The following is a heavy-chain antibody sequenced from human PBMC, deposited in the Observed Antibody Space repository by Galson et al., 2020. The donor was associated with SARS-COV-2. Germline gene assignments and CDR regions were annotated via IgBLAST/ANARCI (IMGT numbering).Heavy chain of an antibody. CDR2: IYHSGST. CDR3: ARAGLWFERRASLHAFDI. D-gene: IGHD3-10*01. V-gene: IGHV4-30-2*01. J-gene: IGHJ3*02. Sequence: SETLSLTCAVSGGSISSGGYSWSWIRQPPGKGLEWIGYIYHSGSTYYNPSLKSRVTISVDRSKNQFSLKLSSVTAADTAVYYCARAGLWFERRASLHAFDIWGQGTMVTVSS. CDR1: GGSISSGGYS.